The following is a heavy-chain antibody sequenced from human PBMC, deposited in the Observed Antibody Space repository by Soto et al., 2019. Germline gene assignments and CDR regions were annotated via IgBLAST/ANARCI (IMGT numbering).Heavy chain of an antibody. V-gene: IGHV1-18*01. J-gene: IGHJ4*02. D-gene: IGHD6-19*01. CDR3: ARDLTRYIAVAPSSDY. CDR1: GYTFTSYG. CDR2: ISAYNGNT. Sequence: ASVKVSCKASGYTFTSYGISWVRQAPGQGLKWMGWISAYNGNTNYAQKLQGRVTMTTDTSTSTAYMELRSLRSDDTAVYYCARDLTRYIAVAPSSDYWGQGTLVTVSS.